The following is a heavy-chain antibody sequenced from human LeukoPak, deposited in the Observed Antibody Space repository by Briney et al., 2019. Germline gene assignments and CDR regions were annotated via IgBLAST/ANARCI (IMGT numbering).Heavy chain of an antibody. Sequence: SETLSLTCDVSGVSINTCCYYWTWIRQPPGKGLEWIGYKYYSGSTRYNSSLRSRLTISLDTSKNQFSLRLTSVTAADTAVYYCARGRSYGFDFDSWGPGTLVIVSS. CDR1: GVSINTCCYY. J-gene: IGHJ4*02. CDR3: ARGRSYGFDFDS. D-gene: IGHD5-18*01. CDR2: KYYSGST. V-gene: IGHV4-61*01.